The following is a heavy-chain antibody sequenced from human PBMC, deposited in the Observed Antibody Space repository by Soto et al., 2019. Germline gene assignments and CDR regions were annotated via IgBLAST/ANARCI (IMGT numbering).Heavy chain of an antibody. CDR1: GGSISSGSYY. D-gene: IGHD5-18*01. V-gene: IGHV4-31*03. Sequence: TLSLPCTVSGGSISSGSYYWSWIRQHPGKGLEWIVYIYYSGSTYYNPSLKSRVTISVDTSKNQFSLKLSSVTAADTAVYYCARDGRHTAMGMDVWGQGTTVTVSS. CDR2: IYYSGST. CDR3: ARDGRHTAMGMDV. J-gene: IGHJ6*02.